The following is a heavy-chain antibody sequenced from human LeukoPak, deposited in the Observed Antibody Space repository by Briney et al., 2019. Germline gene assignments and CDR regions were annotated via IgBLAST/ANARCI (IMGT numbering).Heavy chain of an antibody. CDR3: ARFEVGATSLWYYYYGMDV. V-gene: IGHV4-61*01. Sequence: SETLSLTCTVSGGSVSSGSYYWSWIRQPPGKGLEWIGYIYYSGSTNYNPSLKSRVTISVDTSKNQFSLKLSSVTAADTAVYYCARFEVGATSLWYYYYGMDVWGQGTTVTVSS. CDR2: IYYSGST. CDR1: GGSVSSGSYY. D-gene: IGHD1-26*01. J-gene: IGHJ6*02.